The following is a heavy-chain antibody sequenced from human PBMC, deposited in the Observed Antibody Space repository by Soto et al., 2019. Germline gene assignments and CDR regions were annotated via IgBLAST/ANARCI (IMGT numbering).Heavy chain of an antibody. CDR3: ARSYGKLIVVDY. D-gene: IGHD2-21*01. CDR2: IFYSGNT. J-gene: IGHJ4*02. CDR1: GDSISFGGYY. Sequence: QLQLKASGPGLVKPSQTLSLTCTVSGDSISFGGYYWTWIRQFPGQGLELIGTIFYSGNTYSSPSLRSRLTMSADTSKNQFSLNLTSVTAADTAVYYCARSYGKLIVVDYWGQGTLVTVSS. V-gene: IGHV4-31*03.